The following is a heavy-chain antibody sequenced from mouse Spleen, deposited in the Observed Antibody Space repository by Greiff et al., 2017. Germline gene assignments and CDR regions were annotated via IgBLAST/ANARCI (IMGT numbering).Heavy chain of an antibody. J-gene: IGHJ4*01. CDR3: AKSDYYGSSGAMDY. CDR1: GYSFTGYF. V-gene: IGHV1-20*01. CDR2: INPYNGDT. D-gene: IGHD1-1*01. Sequence: EVQRVESGPELVKPGDSVKISCKASGYSFTGYFMNWVMQSHGKSLEWIGRINPYNGDTFYNQKFKGKATLTVDKSSSTAHMELRSLTSEDSAVYYCAKSDYYGSSGAMDYWGQGTSVTVSS.